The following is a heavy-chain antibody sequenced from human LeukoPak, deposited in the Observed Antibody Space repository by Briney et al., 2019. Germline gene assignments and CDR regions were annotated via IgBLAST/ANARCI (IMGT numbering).Heavy chain of an antibody. V-gene: IGHV1-24*01. CDR3: ATVAGTVSGNYYCYGMDV. J-gene: IGHJ6*02. Sequence: GASVKVSCKVSGYTLTELSMHWVRQAPGKGLEWMGGFDPEDGETIYAQKFQGRVTMTEDTSTDTAYMELSSLRSEDTAVYYCATVAGTVSGNYYCYGMDVWGQGTTVTVSS. D-gene: IGHD6-19*01. CDR1: GYTLTELS. CDR2: FDPEDGET.